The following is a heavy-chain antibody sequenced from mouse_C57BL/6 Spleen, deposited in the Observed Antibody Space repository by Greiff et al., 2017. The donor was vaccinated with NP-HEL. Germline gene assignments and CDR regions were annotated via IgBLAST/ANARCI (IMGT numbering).Heavy chain of an antibody. CDR2: ISYSGST. Sequence: DVQLQESGPGMVKPSQSLSLTCTVTGYSITSGYDWHWIRHFPGNKLEWMGYISYSGSTNYNPSLKSRISITHDTSKNHFFLKLNSVTTEDTATYYCARGNPYYYGPFDYWGQGTTLTVSS. V-gene: IGHV3-1*01. D-gene: IGHD1-1*01. J-gene: IGHJ2*01. CDR1: GYSITSGYD. CDR3: ARGNPYYYGPFDY.